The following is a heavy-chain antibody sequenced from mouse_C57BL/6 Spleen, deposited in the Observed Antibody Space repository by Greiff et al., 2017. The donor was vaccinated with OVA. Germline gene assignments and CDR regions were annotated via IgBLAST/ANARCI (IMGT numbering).Heavy chain of an antibody. D-gene: IGHD2-4*01. Sequence: QVQLQQPGAELVKPGASVKVSCKASGYTFTSYWMHWVKQRPGQGLEWIGRIHPSDSDTNYNQKFKGKATLTVDKSSSTAYMQRSSLTSEDSAVYYCAPMITSLYYYAMDYWGQGTSVTVSS. CDR1: GYTFTSYW. J-gene: IGHJ4*01. CDR3: APMITSLYYYAMDY. V-gene: IGHV1-74*01. CDR2: IHPSDSDT.